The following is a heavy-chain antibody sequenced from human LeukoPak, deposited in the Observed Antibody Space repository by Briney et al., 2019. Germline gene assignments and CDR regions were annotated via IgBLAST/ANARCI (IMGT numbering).Heavy chain of an antibody. J-gene: IGHJ4*02. Sequence: PSETLSLTCAVSGDSISSINWWSWVRQSPGKGLEWIGEIFHSGSTNCNPSLKSRVTVSVDKSNNQFSLRLSSVTAADTAVYYCARKTYYTVFIDYWGLGTLVTVSS. CDR1: GDSISSINW. V-gene: IGHV4-4*02. D-gene: IGHD2-21*01. CDR3: ARKTYYTVFIDY. CDR2: IFHSGST.